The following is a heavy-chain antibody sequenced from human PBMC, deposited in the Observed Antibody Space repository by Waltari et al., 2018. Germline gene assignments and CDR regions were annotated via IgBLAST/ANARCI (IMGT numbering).Heavy chain of an antibody. CDR2: VSYGGTT. D-gene: IGHD4-17*01. J-gene: IGHJ4*02. Sequence: QVQLQESGPGLVKPSETLSLTCGVSGYSINSGFYWAWVREPPGKGLVWIGRVSYGGTTSFTSSLNRRAPRSKDASKNQFSRRLRFVTAADTAVYFCVARPTVTNSRYFDSWGQGILVIVSS. CDR1: GYSINSGFY. CDR3: VARPTVTNSRYFDS. V-gene: IGHV4-38-2*01.